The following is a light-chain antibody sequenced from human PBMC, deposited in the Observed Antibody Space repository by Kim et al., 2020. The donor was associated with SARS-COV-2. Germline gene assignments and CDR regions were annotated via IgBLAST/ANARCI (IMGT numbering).Light chain of an antibody. J-gene: IGKJ2*01. CDR2: NTF. CDR1: QTLSDTY. Sequence: PGERAPRSFRASQTLSDTYLAWYQRKPGQAPRVLIYNTFIRASGIPDRFNGSGSGSDFTLTITRLEPEDFALYFCQYFGMSPRYAFGQGTKLEI. CDR3: QYFGMSPRYA. V-gene: IGKV3-20*01.